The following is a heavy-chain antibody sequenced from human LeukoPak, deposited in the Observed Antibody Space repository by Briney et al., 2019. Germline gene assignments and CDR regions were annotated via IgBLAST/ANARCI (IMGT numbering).Heavy chain of an antibody. Sequence: GCLRLSCAASGFSVSSSYISWVRQAPGKGLEWVSVIYSGCNTYYAVPVKGRFTISRDNSKNTLYLQMNGLRAEDAAVYYCARLGRVNYFDYWGQGTLVTVSS. CDR1: GFSVSSSY. J-gene: IGHJ4*02. CDR2: IYSGCNT. CDR3: ARLGRVNYFDY. D-gene: IGHD1-26*01. V-gene: IGHV3-53*01.